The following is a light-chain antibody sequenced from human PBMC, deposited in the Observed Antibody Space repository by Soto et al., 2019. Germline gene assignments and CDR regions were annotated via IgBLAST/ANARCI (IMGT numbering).Light chain of an antibody. V-gene: IGKV3-15*01. CDR3: QQYNNWPPWT. CDR2: GAS. J-gene: IGKJ2*02. CDR1: QSVSSN. Sequence: EIVMTQSPATLSVSPGERATLSCRASQSVSSNLACYQQKPGQAPRLLIYGASTRATGIPARFSGGGSGTEFTLIIISLQSEDVALYYCQQYNNWPPWTFGQGTKLEI.